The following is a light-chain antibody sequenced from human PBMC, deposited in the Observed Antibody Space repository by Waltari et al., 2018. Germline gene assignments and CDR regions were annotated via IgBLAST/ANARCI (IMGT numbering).Light chain of an antibody. V-gene: IGLV1-44*01. Sequence: QSVLTQPPSASWTPGQRVTISCSGGSSNIGTYCVNWYQQLPGTAPKLLISGHDQRPSGVPDRFSASKSGTSASLAISGLQFEDEAEYYCATWDNSLDAVVFGGGTKLTVL. CDR2: GHD. J-gene: IGLJ2*01. CDR1: SSNIGTYC. CDR3: ATWDNSLDAVV.